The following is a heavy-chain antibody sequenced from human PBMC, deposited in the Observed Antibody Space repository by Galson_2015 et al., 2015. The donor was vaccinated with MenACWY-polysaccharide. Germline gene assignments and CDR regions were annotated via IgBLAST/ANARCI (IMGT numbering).Heavy chain of an antibody. CDR1: GFTFSSYA. Sequence: SLRLSCAASGFTFSSYAMSWVRQAPGKGLEWVSGISGGGGTTFYADSVKGRFTISRDNSKNTLYLQMNTLRAEDTAGYYCARSPRSGRATSFDYWGQGTLVTVSS. CDR2: ISGGGGTT. J-gene: IGHJ4*02. CDR3: ARSPRSGRATSFDY. D-gene: IGHD3-10*01. V-gene: IGHV3-23*01.